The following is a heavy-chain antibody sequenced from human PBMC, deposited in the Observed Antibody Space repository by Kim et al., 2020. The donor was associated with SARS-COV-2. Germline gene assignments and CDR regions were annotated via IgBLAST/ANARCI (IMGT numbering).Heavy chain of an antibody. Sequence: SLRSRVPMSVDTSKNQFSLRLSSVTAADTAVYYCARAYYYDSSGWYYFDYWGQGTLVTVSS. J-gene: IGHJ4*02. CDR3: ARAYYYDSSGWYYFDY. D-gene: IGHD3-22*01. V-gene: IGHV4-4*07.